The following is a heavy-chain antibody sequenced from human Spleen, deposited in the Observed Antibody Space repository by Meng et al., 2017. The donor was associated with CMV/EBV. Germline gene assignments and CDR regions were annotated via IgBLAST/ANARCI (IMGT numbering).Heavy chain of an antibody. J-gene: IGHJ4*02. V-gene: IGHV4-34*01. Sequence: QGRVQQWGAGLLKPSETPSPTCAGEGGSFSGYYWSWIRQPPGKGLEWIGEINHSGSTNYNPSLKSRVTISVDTSKNQFSLKLSSVTAADTAVYYCARSGRFDYWGQGTLVTVSS. CDR3: ARSGRFDY. CDR1: GGSFSGYY. D-gene: IGHD1-14*01. CDR2: INHSGST.